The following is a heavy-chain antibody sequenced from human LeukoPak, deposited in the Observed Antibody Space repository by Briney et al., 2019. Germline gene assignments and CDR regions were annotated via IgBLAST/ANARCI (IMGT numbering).Heavy chain of an antibody. Sequence: GASVKVSCKAAGYTFTSYDINWVRQATGQGLEWMGWMNPNSGNTGYAQKFQGRVTITRNTSISTAYMELSSLRSEDTAVYYCAREGLNMVRGVIPKEAWGWFDPWGQGTLVTVSS. CDR1: GYTFTSYD. CDR2: MNPNSGNT. J-gene: IGHJ5*02. D-gene: IGHD3-10*01. V-gene: IGHV1-8*03. CDR3: AREGLNMVRGVIPKEAWGWFDP.